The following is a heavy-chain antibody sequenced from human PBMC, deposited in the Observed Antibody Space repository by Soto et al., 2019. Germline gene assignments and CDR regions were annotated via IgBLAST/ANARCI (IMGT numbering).Heavy chain of an antibody. Sequence: GGSLRLSCAASGFTFSGSAMHWVRQASGKGLEWVGRIRSKANSYATAYAASVKGRFTISRDDSKNTAYLQMNSLKTEDTAVYYCTSGDIVVVPAAMVSDYYYGMDVWGQGTTVTVSS. D-gene: IGHD2-2*01. CDR3: TSGDIVVVPAAMVSDYYYGMDV. CDR2: IRSKANSYAT. V-gene: IGHV3-73*01. CDR1: GFTFSGSA. J-gene: IGHJ6*02.